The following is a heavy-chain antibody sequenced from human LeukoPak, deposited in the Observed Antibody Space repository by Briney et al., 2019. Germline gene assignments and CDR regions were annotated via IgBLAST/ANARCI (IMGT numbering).Heavy chain of an antibody. D-gene: IGHD3-3*01. CDR2: IYYSGST. Sequence: PSETLSLTCTVSGGSISSSSYYWGWIRQPPGKGLEWSGSIYYSGSTYYNPSLKSRVTISVDTSKNQFSLKLSSVTAADTAVYYCASTGYYDFWSGYLVFDYWGQGTLVTVSS. CDR3: ASTGYYDFWSGYLVFDY. J-gene: IGHJ4*02. V-gene: IGHV4-39*01. CDR1: GGSISSSSYY.